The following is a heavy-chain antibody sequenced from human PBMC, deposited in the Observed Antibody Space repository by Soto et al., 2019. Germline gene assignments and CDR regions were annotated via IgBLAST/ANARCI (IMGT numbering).Heavy chain of an antibody. Sequence: EVQLVESGGGLVEPGGSLRLSCAASGFTFSSYSIYWVRQAPGKGMEYVSGISRYGDSTYYANSVKGRFTISRDNSKNTLYLQMGSTRVEDVAVYYCARMNYGLDVWGQGTTVTVSS. CDR2: ISRYGDST. V-gene: IGHV3-64*01. CDR3: ARMNYGLDV. CDR1: GFTFSSYS. J-gene: IGHJ6*01.